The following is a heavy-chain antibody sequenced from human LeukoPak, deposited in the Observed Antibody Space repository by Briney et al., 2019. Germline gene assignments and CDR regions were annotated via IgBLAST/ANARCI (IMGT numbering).Heavy chain of an antibody. J-gene: IGHJ6*03. Sequence: GGSLRLSCAAYGFTFSSYGMHWVRQAPGKGLEWVAFIRYDGSNKYYADSVKGRFTISRHNSKNTLYLPMHSLRAEDTAVYYCAKEGISGYTYYYYMDVWGKGTTVTVSS. CDR3: AKEGISGYTYYYYMDV. D-gene: IGHD3-22*01. CDR2: IRYDGSNK. CDR1: GFTFSSYG. V-gene: IGHV3-30*02.